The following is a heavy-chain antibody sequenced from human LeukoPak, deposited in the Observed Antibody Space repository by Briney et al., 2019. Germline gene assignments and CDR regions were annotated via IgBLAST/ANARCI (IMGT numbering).Heavy chain of an antibody. CDR2: IYHSGST. J-gene: IGHJ1*01. D-gene: IGHD6-13*01. CDR3: ASEPLAAGTGGYFQH. Sequence: PSETLSLTCTVSGGSISSGGYYWSWIRQLPGKGLEWIGYIYHSGSTYYNPSLKSRVTISVDRSKNQFSLKLSSVTAADTAVYYCASEPLAAGTGGYFQHWGQGTLVTVSS. CDR1: GGSISSGGYY. V-gene: IGHV4-30-2*01.